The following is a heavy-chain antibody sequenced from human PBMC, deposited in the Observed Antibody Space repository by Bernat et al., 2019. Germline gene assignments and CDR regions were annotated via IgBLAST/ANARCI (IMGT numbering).Heavy chain of an antibody. CDR3: ATRLGLSYYDSSGYPISGFDY. CDR1: GYTLTELS. V-gene: IGHV1-24*01. Sequence: QVQLVQSGAEVKKPGASVKVSCKVSGYTLTELSMHWVRQAPGKGLEWMGGFDPEDGETIYAQKFQGRVTMTEDTSTDTAYMELNSLRSEDTAVYYCATRLGLSYYDSSGYPISGFDYWGQGTLVTVSS. CDR2: FDPEDGET. D-gene: IGHD3-22*01. J-gene: IGHJ4*02.